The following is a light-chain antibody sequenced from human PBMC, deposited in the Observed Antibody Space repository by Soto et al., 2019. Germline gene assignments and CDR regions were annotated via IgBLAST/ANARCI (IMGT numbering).Light chain of an antibody. V-gene: IGKV1-5*01. CDR2: DAS. CDR3: LQYNSYSSWT. J-gene: IGKJ1*01. Sequence: DIQMTQSPSTLSASVGDRVTIPCRASQSINTWLAWYQQRPGRAPRLLIYDASTLASGVPSRFSGSGSGTEFPLTISSLQPDDFATYFCLQYNSYSSWTFGQGTQVDI. CDR1: QSINTW.